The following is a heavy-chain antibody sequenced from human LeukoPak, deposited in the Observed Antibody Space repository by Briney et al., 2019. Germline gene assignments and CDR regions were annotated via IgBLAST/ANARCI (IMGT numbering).Heavy chain of an antibody. Sequence: ASVNVSCTASGYSFATYAMNWVRQAPGQGLEWMGWINTNIGNPTYAQGFTGRFVFSLDTSVSTAYLQISSLKAEDTAVYYCARDIPGMDVWGQGTTVTVSS. CDR3: ARDIPGMDV. V-gene: IGHV7-4-1*02. CDR1: GYSFATYA. CDR2: INTNIGNP. J-gene: IGHJ6*02.